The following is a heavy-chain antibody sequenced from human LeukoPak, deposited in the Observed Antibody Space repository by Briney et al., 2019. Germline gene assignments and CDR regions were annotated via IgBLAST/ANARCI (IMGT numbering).Heavy chain of an antibody. J-gene: IGHJ1*01. Sequence: GGSLRLSCAASGFTVSSNYMSWVRQAPGKGLEWVAFIRYDGSNKYYADSVKGRFTISRDNSKNTLYLQMNSLRAEDTAVYYCAKGSSGYYTQYFQHWGQGTLVTVSS. CDR3: AKGSSGYYTQYFQH. CDR2: IRYDGSNK. V-gene: IGHV3-30*02. D-gene: IGHD3-22*01. CDR1: GFTVSSNY.